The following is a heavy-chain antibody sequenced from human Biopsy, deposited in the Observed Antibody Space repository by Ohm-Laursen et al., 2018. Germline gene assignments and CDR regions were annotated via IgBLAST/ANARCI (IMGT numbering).Heavy chain of an antibody. D-gene: IGHD4-11*01. J-gene: IGHJ6*02. Sequence: SLRLSCAASGFTFSDSAVHWVRQASGKGLEWVGRIKSKANNYATAFAASVKGRFTISRDDSKNTAYLQMNSLKTEDTALYFCARYSDCYNAIDVWGQGTTVTVSS. CDR1: GFTFSDSA. V-gene: IGHV3-73*01. CDR3: ARYSDCYNAIDV. CDR2: IKSKANNYAT.